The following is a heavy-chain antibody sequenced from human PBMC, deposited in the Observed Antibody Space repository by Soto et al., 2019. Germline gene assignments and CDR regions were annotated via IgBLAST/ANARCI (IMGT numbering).Heavy chain of an antibody. J-gene: IGHJ6*02. D-gene: IGHD4-17*01. CDR1: GFTFSSYA. CDR2: ISGSGGST. CDR3: AKDTTDYGVYLMLGYYYGMDV. Sequence: GGSLRLSCAASGFTFSSYAMSWVRQAPGKGLEWVSAISGSGGSTYYADSVKGRFTISRDNSKNTLYLQMNSLRAEDTAVYYCAKDTTDYGVYLMLGYYYGMDVWGQGTTVTVSS. V-gene: IGHV3-23*01.